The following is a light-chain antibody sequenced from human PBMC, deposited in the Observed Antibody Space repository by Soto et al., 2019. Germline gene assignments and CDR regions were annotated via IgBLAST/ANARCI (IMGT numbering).Light chain of an antibody. CDR2: GAS. CDR1: QSVSSSY. J-gene: IGKJ4*01. CDR3: QQYGISPLT. V-gene: IGKV3-20*01. Sequence: EIVLTQSPGTLSLSPGERATLSCRTSQSVSSSYLAWYQLKPGQAPRLLIYGASSRATGIPDRFSGSGSGTDFTLTISRLEPEDFAVYYCQQYGISPLTFGGGTKVDIK.